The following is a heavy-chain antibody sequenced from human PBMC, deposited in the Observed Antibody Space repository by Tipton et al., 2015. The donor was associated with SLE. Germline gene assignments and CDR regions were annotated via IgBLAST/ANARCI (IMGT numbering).Heavy chain of an antibody. CDR1: GDSIGSGSFY. CDR2: IHTSGAP. CDR3: ARALNNGWRLGDRFDP. Sequence: TLSLTCSVSGDSIGSGSFYWNWIRQPAGKGLEWDGHIHTSGAPNNNPPLKSRVTISLDTSKNQFSLKLSSVHAADTAVYYCARALNNGWRLGDRFDPRGHGTLVTVSS. J-gene: IGHJ5*02. D-gene: IGHD5-24*01. V-gene: IGHV4-61*09.